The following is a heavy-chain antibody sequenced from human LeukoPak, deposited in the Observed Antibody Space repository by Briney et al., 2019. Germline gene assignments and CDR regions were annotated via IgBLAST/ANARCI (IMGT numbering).Heavy chain of an antibody. V-gene: IGHV3-23*01. Sequence: GGSLRLSCAASGFTFGTHAMSWVRQAPGRGLEWVSAISGSGGSTYYADSVKGRFTISRDNSKNTLYLQMNSLRAEDTAVYYCAKSAVATRPDNWFDPWGQGTLVTVSS. J-gene: IGHJ5*02. CDR2: ISGSGGST. CDR1: GFTFGTHA. CDR3: AKSAVATRPDNWFDP. D-gene: IGHD5-12*01.